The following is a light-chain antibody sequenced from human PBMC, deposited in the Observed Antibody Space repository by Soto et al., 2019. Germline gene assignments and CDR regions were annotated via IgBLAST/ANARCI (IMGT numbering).Light chain of an antibody. CDR1: SSDVGGYNY. CDR3: RSYTSSSTVV. V-gene: IGLV2-14*01. CDR2: DVS. Sequence: QSVLTQPASVSGSPGQSITISCTGTSSDVGGYNYVSWYQQHPGKAPKLMIYDVSNRPSGVSNRFSGSKSGNTASLTISGLKAEDEADYYCRSYTSSSTVVFGGGTKLTVL. J-gene: IGLJ2*01.